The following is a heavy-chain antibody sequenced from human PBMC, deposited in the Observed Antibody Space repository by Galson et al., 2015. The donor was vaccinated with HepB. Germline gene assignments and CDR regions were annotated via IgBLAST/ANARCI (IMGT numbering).Heavy chain of an antibody. D-gene: IGHD3-10*01. V-gene: IGHV3-30*14. CDR2: ILHDAHNR. Sequence: SLRLSCAASGFPFSNYAMHWVRQTPGKGLEWMTVILHDAHNRYYADSVEGRSTVSRDNSKNTLYLQMNSLRAEDTAVYYCARVSSFWSGSGSYAFDIWGQGTMVTVSS. CDR1: GFPFSNYA. J-gene: IGHJ3*02. CDR3: ARVSSFWSGSGSYAFDI.